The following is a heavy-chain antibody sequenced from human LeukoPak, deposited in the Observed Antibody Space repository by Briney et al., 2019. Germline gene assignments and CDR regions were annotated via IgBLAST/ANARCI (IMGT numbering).Heavy chain of an antibody. CDR3: ARGAWSSSWSGDDAFDI. V-gene: IGHV6-1*01. D-gene: IGHD6-13*01. CDR1: GDSVSSNSAA. CDR2: TYYRSKWYN. J-gene: IGHJ3*02. Sequence: SQTLSLTCAISGDSVSSNSAAWNWIRQSPSRGLEWLGRTYYRSKWYNDYAVSVKSRITVNPDTSKNQFSLQLNSVTPEDTAVYYCARGAWSSSWSGDDAFDIWGQGTMVTVSS.